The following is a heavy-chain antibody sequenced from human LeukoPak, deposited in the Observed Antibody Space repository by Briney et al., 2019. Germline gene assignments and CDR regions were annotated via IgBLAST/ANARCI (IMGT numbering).Heavy chain of an antibody. Sequence: SETLSLTCTVSGGSISSSNFYWGWIRQPPGKGLEWIGSIYYGGSTYYNPSLKSRVTMSLDTSKNQFSLKLSSVTAADTAVYYCARKQWVMYYFDSWGQGTLVTVSS. CDR3: ARKQWVMYYFDS. CDR1: GGSISSSNFY. D-gene: IGHD6-19*01. J-gene: IGHJ4*02. CDR2: IYYGGST. V-gene: IGHV4-39*01.